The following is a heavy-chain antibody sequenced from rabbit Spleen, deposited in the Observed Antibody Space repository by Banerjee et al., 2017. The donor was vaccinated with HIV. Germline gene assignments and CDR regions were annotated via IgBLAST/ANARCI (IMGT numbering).Heavy chain of an antibody. D-gene: IGHD4-1*01. CDR2: IAGSSSGFT. CDR1: GFDFSSYYM. J-gene: IGHJ6*01. V-gene: IGHV1S45*01. Sequence: QEQLKESGGGLVQPGGSLKLSCKVSGFDFSSYYMTWVRQAPGKGLEWISCIAGSSSGFTYSATWAKGRFTCSKTSSTTVTLQMTSLTVADTATYFCARDLAGVIGWNFGWWGPGTLVTVS. CDR3: ARDLAGVIGWNFGW.